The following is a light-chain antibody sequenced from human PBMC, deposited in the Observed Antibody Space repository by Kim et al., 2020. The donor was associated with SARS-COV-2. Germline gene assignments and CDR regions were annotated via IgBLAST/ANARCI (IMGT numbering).Light chain of an antibody. Sequence: SSELTQDPAVSVALGQTVRITCQGDSLRSYYESWYQQKPGQAPVLVIYGKNNRPSGIPDRFSGSSSGNTASLTITGAQAEDEADYYCNSRDSSGNPWGFG. CDR1: SLRSYY. CDR2: GKN. V-gene: IGLV3-19*01. J-gene: IGLJ3*02. CDR3: NSRDSSGNPWG.